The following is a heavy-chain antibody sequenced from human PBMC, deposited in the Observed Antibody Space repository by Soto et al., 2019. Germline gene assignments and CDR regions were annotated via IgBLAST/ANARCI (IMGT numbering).Heavy chain of an antibody. Sequence: XGSLRLSCAASGFTFSSYGMHWVRQAPGKGLEWVAVISYDGSNKYYADSVKGRFTISRDNSKNTLYLQMNSLRAEDTAVYYCAKDRVSIVGATSPDYWGQGTLVTVSS. CDR1: GFTFSSYG. CDR2: ISYDGSNK. D-gene: IGHD1-26*01. CDR3: AKDRVSIVGATSPDY. V-gene: IGHV3-30*18. J-gene: IGHJ4*02.